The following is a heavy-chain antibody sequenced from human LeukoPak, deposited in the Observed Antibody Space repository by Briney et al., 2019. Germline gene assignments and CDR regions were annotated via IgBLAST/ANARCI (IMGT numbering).Heavy chain of an antibody. CDR3: ARKRRFSYYFDY. V-gene: IGHV1-8*03. CDR2: MNPNSGNT. Sequence: GGSVKVSCKASGYTFTSYDINWVRQATGQGLEWMGWMNPNSGNTGYAQKFQGRVTITRNTSISTAYMELSSLRSEDTAVYYCARKRRFSYYFDYWGQGTLVTVSS. D-gene: IGHD3-3*01. CDR1: GYTFTSYD. J-gene: IGHJ4*02.